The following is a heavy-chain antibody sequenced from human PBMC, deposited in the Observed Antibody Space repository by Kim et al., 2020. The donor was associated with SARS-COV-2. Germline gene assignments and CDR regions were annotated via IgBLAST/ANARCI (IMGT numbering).Heavy chain of an antibody. V-gene: IGHV3-30*18. CDR1: GFTFSSYG. Sequence: GGSLRLSCAASGFTFSSYGMHWVRQAPGKGLEWVAVISYDGSNKYYADSVKGRFTISRDNSKNTLYLQMNSLRAEDTAVYYCAKEGVPYGDYDSYFDYWG. CDR2: ISYDGSNK. D-gene: IGHD4-17*01. CDR3: AKEGVPYGDYDSYFDY. J-gene: IGHJ4*01.